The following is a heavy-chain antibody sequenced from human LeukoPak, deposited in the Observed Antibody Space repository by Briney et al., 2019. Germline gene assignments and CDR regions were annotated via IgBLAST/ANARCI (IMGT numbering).Heavy chain of an antibody. Sequence: GGSLRLSCAASGFTFSTYSMNWVRQAPGKGLEWVSYISSSSGTISYADSVKGRFTISRDNAKNSLYLQMDSLKTEDTAIYYCLTLSGVWTGRPVPWGQGTLVTVSS. CDR2: ISSSSGTI. D-gene: IGHD3/OR15-3a*01. V-gene: IGHV3-48*01. CDR3: LTLSGVWTGRPVP. J-gene: IGHJ5*02. CDR1: GFTFSTYS.